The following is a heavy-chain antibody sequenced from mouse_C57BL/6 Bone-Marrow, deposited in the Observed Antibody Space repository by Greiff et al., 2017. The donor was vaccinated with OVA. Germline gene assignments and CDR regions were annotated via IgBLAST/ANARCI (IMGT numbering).Heavy chain of an antibody. J-gene: IGHJ3*01. CDR1: GFTFSDYG. Sequence: DVHLVESGGGLVKPGGSLKLSCAASGFTFSDYGMHWVRQAPEKGLEWVAYISSGSSTIYYADTVKGRFTISRDNAKNTLFLQMTSLRSEDTAMYYCARDGGNRFAYWGQGTLVTVSA. CDR3: ARDGGNRFAY. D-gene: IGHD2-1*01. V-gene: IGHV5-17*01. CDR2: ISSGSSTI.